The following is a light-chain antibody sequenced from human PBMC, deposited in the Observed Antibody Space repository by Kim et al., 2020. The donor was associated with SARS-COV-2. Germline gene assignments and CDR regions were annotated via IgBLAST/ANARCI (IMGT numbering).Light chain of an antibody. CDR2: GAS. J-gene: IGKJ5*01. CDR3: QQYNNWPPIT. Sequence: PGETATLSVRASQSVNSNLALYQQKHGQAPRLLIFGASTRATDIPARFSGSGSGTEFTLTIPSLQSEDFAVYYCQQYNNWPPITFGQGTRLEIK. CDR1: QSVNSN. V-gene: IGKV3D-15*01.